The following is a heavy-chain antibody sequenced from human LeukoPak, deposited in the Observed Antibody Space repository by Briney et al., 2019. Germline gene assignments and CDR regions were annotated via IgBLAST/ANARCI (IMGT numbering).Heavy chain of an antibody. Sequence: SETLSLTCTVSGGSISSSSYYWGWIRQPPGKGLEWIGSIYYSGSTYYNPSLKSRVTISVDTSKNQFSLKLSSVTAADTAVYYCARLGCSGGSCYGWSPYYGMDVWGQGTTVTVSS. V-gene: IGHV4-39*07. CDR2: IYYSGST. CDR3: ARLGCSGGSCYGWSPYYGMDV. D-gene: IGHD2-15*01. CDR1: GGSISSSSYY. J-gene: IGHJ6*02.